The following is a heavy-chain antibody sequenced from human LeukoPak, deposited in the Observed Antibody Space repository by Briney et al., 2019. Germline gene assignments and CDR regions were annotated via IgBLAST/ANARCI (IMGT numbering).Heavy chain of an antibody. CDR3: ARDQHYYDSNYYYYYGMDV. D-gene: IGHD3-22*01. CDR2: MNPNSGNT. V-gene: IGHV1-8*02. CDR1: GYTFTSYG. Sequence: ASVKVSCKASGYTFTSYGISWVRQATGQGLEWMGWMNPNSGNTGYAQKFQGRVTMTRNTSISTAYMELSSLRSEDTAVYYCARDQHYYDSNYYYYYGMDVWGQGTTVTVSS. J-gene: IGHJ6*02.